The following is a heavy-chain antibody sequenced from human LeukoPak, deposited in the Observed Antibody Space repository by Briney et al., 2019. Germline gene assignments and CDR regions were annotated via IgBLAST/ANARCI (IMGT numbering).Heavy chain of an antibody. V-gene: IGHV3-7*03. D-gene: IGHD3-22*01. CDR2: IKQDGSEK. Sequence: GGSLRLSCAASGFTFSSYWMSWVRQAPGKGLEWVANIKQDGSEKYYVDSVKGRFTISRDNAKNSLYLQMNSLRAEDTAVYYCAKAAYDSSGYYYLYHAFDIWGQGTMVTVSS. J-gene: IGHJ3*02. CDR3: AKAAYDSSGYYYLYHAFDI. CDR1: GFTFSSYW.